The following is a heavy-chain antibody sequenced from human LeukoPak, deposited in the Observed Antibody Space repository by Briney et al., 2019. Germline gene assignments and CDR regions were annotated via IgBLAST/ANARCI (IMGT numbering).Heavy chain of an antibody. CDR2: INHSGST. CDR3: ARREGSGSYYGAFDY. J-gene: IGHJ4*02. CDR1: GGSFRGYY. D-gene: IGHD1-26*01. Sequence: SETLSLTCAVYGGSFRGYYWSWIRQPPGRGLEWIGEINHSGSTNYNPSLKSRVTISVDTSKNQFSLKLSSVTAADTAVYYCARREGSGSYYGAFDYWGQGTLVTVSS. V-gene: IGHV4-34*01.